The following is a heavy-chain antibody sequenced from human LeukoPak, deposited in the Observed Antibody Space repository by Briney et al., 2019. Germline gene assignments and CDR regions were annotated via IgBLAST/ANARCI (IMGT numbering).Heavy chain of an antibody. Sequence: GGSLRLSCAASGFTVITNDMTWVRQAPGKGLEWVSVLYSDGNTNYADSVQGRFTISRDNSKNTLYLEMNSLSPDDTAVYYCVRGVEPLAANTLAYWGQGTLVTVSS. J-gene: IGHJ4*02. CDR1: GFTVITND. CDR3: VRGVEPLAANTLAY. V-gene: IGHV3-53*01. CDR2: LYSDGNT. D-gene: IGHD1-14*01.